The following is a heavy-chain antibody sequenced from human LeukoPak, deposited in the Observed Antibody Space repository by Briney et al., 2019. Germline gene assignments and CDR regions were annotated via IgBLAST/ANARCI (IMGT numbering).Heavy chain of an antibody. D-gene: IGHD6-13*01. V-gene: IGHV3-53*01. CDR1: GFTVSDNY. Sequence: GGSLRLSCAASGFTVSDNYMSWVRQAPGKGLEWVSVMYSRGDTYYADSVKGRFTFSRDISKNTLYLQMNGLRTEDTAMYYCARDAPQVPAAGVLASWGQGTLVTVSS. CDR2: MYSRGDT. J-gene: IGHJ5*02. CDR3: ARDAPQVPAAGVLAS.